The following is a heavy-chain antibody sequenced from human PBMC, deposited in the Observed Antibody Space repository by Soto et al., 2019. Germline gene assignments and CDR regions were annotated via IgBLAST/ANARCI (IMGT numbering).Heavy chain of an antibody. V-gene: IGHV1-69*01. J-gene: IGHJ4*02. CDR1: GGTFSSYR. CDR2: IVPIYRTA. D-gene: IGHD6-13*01. CDR3: VRDSGAKLSSS. Sequence: QVQLVQSGAEVKKPGSSVKVSCKASGGTFSSYRINWVRQAPGQGLEWVGGIVPIYRTADYAQKFQGRVTIPADESARTSYIELRSLTPQETAVYYCVRDSGAKLSSSWGQGTLVTVSS.